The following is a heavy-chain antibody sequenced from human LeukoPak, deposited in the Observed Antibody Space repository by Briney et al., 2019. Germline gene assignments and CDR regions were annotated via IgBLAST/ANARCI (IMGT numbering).Heavy chain of an antibody. Sequence: GGSLRLSCAASGFTFSHFAMSWVRQAPGKGLHWVSGIGGSGVTTYYADSVKGRFTISRDNSKNTLYLQMNSLRAEDTAVYYCAKDGPGYNWNYDAFDIWGQGTMVTVSS. D-gene: IGHD1-7*01. CDR1: GFTFSHFA. V-gene: IGHV3-23*01. CDR3: AKDGPGYNWNYDAFDI. J-gene: IGHJ3*02. CDR2: IGGSGVTT.